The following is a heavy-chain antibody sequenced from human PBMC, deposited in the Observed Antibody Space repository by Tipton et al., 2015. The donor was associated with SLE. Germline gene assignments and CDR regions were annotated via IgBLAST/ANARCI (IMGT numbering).Heavy chain of an antibody. CDR3: ARGVWGGFDL. Sequence: GSLRLSCAASGFTFSNYWMHWIRQAPGKGLVWVSYFHSDGSTTKYADSVKGRFTISRDNAKNALYLQMNSLRDEDMAVYYCARGVWGGFDLWGQGTVVTVSS. V-gene: IGHV3-74*03. CDR1: GFTFSNYW. J-gene: IGHJ3*01. D-gene: IGHD1-26*01. CDR2: FHSDGSTT.